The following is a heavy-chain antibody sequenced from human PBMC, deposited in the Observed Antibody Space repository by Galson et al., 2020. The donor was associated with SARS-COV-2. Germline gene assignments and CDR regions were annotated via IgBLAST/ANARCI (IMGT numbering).Heavy chain of an antibody. CDR2: IYTSGST. Sequence: SETLSLTCTVSGGSISSGSYYWSWIRQPAGKGLEWIGRIYTSGSTNYNPSLKSRVTISVDTSKNQFSLKLSSVTAADTAVYYCARDLGGRWLQLTSSFEIVGQWTVFTCSS. V-gene: IGHV4-61*02. CDR1: GGSISSGSYY. CDR3: ARDLGGRWLQLTSSFEI. D-gene: IGHD5-12*01. J-gene: IGHJ3*02.